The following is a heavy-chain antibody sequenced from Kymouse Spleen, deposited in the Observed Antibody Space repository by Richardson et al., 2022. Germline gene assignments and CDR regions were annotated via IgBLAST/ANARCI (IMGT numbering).Heavy chain of an antibody. Sequence: QVQLQQWGAGLLKPSETLSLTCAVYGGSFSGYYWSWIRQPPGKGLEWIGEINHSGSTNYNPSLKSRVTISVDTSKNQFSLKLSSVTAADTAVYYCARVGIAARDYYGMDVWGQGTTVTVSS. CDR1: GGSFSGYY. CDR2: INHSGST. J-gene: IGHJ6*02. V-gene: IGHV4-34*01. CDR3: ARVGIAARDYYGMDV. D-gene: IGHD6-6*01.